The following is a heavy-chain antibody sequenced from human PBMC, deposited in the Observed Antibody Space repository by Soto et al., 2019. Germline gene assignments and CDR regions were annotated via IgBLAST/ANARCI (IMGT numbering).Heavy chain of an antibody. CDR3: AKRAPYYFDS. CDR1: GFTYINYA. Sequence: GGSLRLSCAASGFTYINYAMSWVRQAPGKGLEWVSTIGTSGGTYYPDSVRGRFTISRDNSRNTLYLQMNSLRPEDTAVYYCAKRAPYYFDSLGQGTQVTVSS. V-gene: IGHV3-23*01. J-gene: IGHJ4*02. CDR2: IGTSGGT.